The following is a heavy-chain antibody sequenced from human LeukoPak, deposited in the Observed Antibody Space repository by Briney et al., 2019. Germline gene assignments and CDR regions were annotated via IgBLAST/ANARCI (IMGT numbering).Heavy chain of an antibody. Sequence: GGSLRLSCAASGFTFSNAWMNWVRQAPGKGLEWVANIKQDGGEKYYVDSVKGRFTISRDNAKNSLYLLMNSVRAEDTAVYYCARVRQLEHFDYWGQGTLVTVSS. V-gene: IGHV3-7*01. CDR2: IKQDGGEK. CDR1: GFTFSNAW. J-gene: IGHJ4*02. CDR3: ARVRQLEHFDY. D-gene: IGHD6-13*01.